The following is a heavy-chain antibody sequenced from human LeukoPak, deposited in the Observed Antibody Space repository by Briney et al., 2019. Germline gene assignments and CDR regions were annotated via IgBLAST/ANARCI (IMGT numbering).Heavy chain of an antibody. Sequence: GGSLRLSCAASGFTFSSYSMNWVRQAPGKGLEWVSSISSSSSHIYYADSVKGRFTISRDNAKNSLYLQMNSLRAEDTAVYYCASEPLPYWYFDLWGRGTLVTVSS. CDR2: ISSSSSHI. V-gene: IGHV3-21*01. CDR1: GFTFSSYS. CDR3: ASEPLPYWYFDL. D-gene: IGHD1-26*01. J-gene: IGHJ2*01.